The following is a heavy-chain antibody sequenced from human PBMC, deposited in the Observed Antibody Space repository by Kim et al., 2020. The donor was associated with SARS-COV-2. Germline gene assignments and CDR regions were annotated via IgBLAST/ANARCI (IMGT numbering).Heavy chain of an antibody. J-gene: IGHJ5*02. V-gene: IGHV3-21*01. CDR1: EYPFRSHG. CDR3: ARGYGTLTGFNPPPLDP. D-gene: IGHD3-9*01. Sequence: GGSLRLSCASSEYPFRSHGMNWVRQAPGKGLEWVSFISTSGSQIYYAESVKGRFTISRDDAKGTLYLQMKSLRVEDMAIYYCARGYGTLTGFNPPPLDPWGQGTLVTVSS. CDR2: ISTSGSQI.